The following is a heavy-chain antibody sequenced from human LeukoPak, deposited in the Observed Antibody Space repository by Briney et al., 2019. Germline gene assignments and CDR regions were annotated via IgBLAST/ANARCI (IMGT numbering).Heavy chain of an antibody. V-gene: IGHV3-74*01. Sequence: GGSLRLSCVASGFTFSNYWMHWVRQPPGKGLVWVSRIYVDGRTTNYADSVKGRFTISRDNAKNTVYLEMNSLRAEDTAVYYCVRGDYSDSSGPGYWGQGTLVTVSS. CDR1: GFTFSNYW. CDR2: IYVDGRTT. D-gene: IGHD3-22*01. CDR3: VRGDYSDSSGPGY. J-gene: IGHJ4*02.